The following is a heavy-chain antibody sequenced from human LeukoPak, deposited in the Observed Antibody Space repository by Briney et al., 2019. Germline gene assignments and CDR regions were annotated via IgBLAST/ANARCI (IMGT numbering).Heavy chain of an antibody. J-gene: IGHJ6*03. CDR2: MNPNIGDR. V-gene: IGHV1-8*03. D-gene: IGHD3-3*01. Sequence: ASVKVSCTASGYTFTNYAMNWVRQATGQGLEWMGWMNPNIGDRGYAQKFQGRVTITRNTSISTAYMELSSLRSEDTAVYYCARARGVVGDYYYMDVWGRGTTVTVSS. CDR3: ARARGVVGDYYYMDV. CDR1: GYTFTNYA.